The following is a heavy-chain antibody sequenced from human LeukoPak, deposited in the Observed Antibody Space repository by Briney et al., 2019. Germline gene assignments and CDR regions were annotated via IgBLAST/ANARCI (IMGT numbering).Heavy chain of an antibody. V-gene: IGHV3-33*01. D-gene: IGHD4-23*01. CDR3: AREAVVTPDY. CDR2: IWYDGSNK. CDR1: GFTFSSYG. J-gene: IGHJ4*02. Sequence: PGGSLRLSCAASGFTFSSYGMHWVRQAPGKGLVWVAVIWYDGSNKYYADSVKGRFTISRDNSKNTLYLQMNSLRAEDTAVYYCAREAVVTPDYWGQGTLVTVSS.